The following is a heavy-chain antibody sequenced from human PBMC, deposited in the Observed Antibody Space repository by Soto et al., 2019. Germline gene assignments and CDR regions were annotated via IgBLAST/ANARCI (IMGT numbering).Heavy chain of an antibody. V-gene: IGHV3-33*01. J-gene: IGHJ4*02. CDR3: ARDQTGSGGYSDS. Sequence: PGGPLSLSCKGSGFPFSGYGIHWLRQAPGKGLEWLAIIWNDGSNEYYADSVKGRFTISRDNSKHTVYLQVTNLRAEETAVYFCARDQTGSGGYSDSWGQGTLVTVSS. D-gene: IGHD2-15*01. CDR2: IWNDGSNE. CDR1: GFPFSGYG.